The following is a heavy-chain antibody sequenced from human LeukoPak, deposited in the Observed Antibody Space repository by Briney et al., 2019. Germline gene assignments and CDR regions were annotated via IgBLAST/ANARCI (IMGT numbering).Heavy chain of an antibody. J-gene: IGHJ5*02. D-gene: IGHD5-18*01. V-gene: IGHV3-23*01. CDR2: ISGSGGST. CDR3: AKLIGYSSRWFDP. CDR1: GFTFSSYS. Sequence: GGSLRLSCAASGFTFSSYSMNWVRQAPGKGLEWVSAISGSGGSTYYADSVKGRFTISRDNSKNTLYLQMNSLRAEDTAVYYCAKLIGYSSRWFDPWGQGTLVTVSS.